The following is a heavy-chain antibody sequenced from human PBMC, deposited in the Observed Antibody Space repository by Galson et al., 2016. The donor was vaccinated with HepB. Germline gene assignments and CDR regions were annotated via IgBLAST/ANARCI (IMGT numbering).Heavy chain of an antibody. Sequence: SETLSLTCTVSGGSFSGYFWSWIRQPPGKGPEWIGDINHSGRTNYNPSLKSRVTLSVDTSQNQFSLKVTSVTAADTAVYYCATALGYCTAGNCPFRFDYWGQGTLVTVSS. J-gene: IGHJ4*02. CDR2: INHSGRT. CDR3: ATALGYCTAGNCPFRFDY. V-gene: IGHV4-34*01. D-gene: IGHD2-15*01. CDR1: GGSFSGYF.